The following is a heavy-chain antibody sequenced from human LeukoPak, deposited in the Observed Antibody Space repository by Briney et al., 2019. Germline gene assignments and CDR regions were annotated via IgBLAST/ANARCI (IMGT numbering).Heavy chain of an antibody. CDR3: ARDREGYQLPQMHHYYYMDV. D-gene: IGHD2-2*01. J-gene: IGHJ6*03. V-gene: IGHV3-11*04. CDR1: GFTFSDYY. Sequence: GGSLRLSCAASGFTFSDYYMSWMRQAPGKGLEGVSYISSSGSTIYYADSVKGRFTISRDNAKNSLYLQMDSLRAEDTAMYYCARDREGYQLPQMHHYYYMDVWGKGTTVTISS. CDR2: ISSSGSTI.